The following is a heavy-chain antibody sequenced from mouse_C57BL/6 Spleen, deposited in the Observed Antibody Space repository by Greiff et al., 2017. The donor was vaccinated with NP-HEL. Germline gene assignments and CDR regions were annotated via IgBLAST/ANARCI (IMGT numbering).Heavy chain of an antibody. V-gene: IGHV14-4*01. CDR3: SWTGTDYAMDY. J-gene: IGHJ4*01. CDR1: GFNIKDDY. CDR2: IDPENGDT. Sequence: EVQVVESGAELVRPGASVKLSCTASGFNIKDDYMHWVKQRPEQGLEWIGWIDPENGDTEYASKFQGKATITADTSSNTAYLQLSSLTSEDTAVYYCSWTGTDYAMDYWGQGTSVTVSS.